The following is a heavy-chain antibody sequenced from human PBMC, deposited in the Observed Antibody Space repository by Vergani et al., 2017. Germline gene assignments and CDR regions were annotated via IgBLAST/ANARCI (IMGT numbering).Heavy chain of an antibody. V-gene: IGHV2-5*01. CDR1: GFSLSTSGVG. CDR3: AHSQDPRLLGSGEGRYYFDY. D-gene: IGHD3-10*01. J-gene: IGHJ4*02. CDR2: IYWNDDK. Sequence: QITLKESGPTLVKPTQTLTLTCTFSGFSLSTSGVGVGWIRQPPGKALEWLALIYWNDDKRYSPSLKSRLTITKDTSTNQVVLTMTNMDPVDTATYYCAHSQDPRLLGSGEGRYYFDYWGQGTLVTVSS.